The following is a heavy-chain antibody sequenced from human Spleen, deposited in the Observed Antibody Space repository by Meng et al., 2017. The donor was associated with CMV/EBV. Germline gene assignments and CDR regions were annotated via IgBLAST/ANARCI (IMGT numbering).Heavy chain of an antibody. J-gene: IGHJ4*02. V-gene: IGHV1-69*02. CDR2: IIPVLGIA. D-gene: IGHD5-18*01. Sequence: QVQLVQSGSEVKTPGASVKGSCKASGGTFSSYTISWVRQAPGQGLEWMGRIIPVLGIANYAQKFQGRVTITADKSTSTAYMELSSLRSEDTAVYYCARGYSYGHRVDYWGQGTLVTVSS. CDR3: ARGYSYGHRVDY. CDR1: GGTFSSYT.